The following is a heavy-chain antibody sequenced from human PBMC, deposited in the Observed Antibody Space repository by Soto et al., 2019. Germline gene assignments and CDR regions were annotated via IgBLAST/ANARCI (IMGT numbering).Heavy chain of an antibody. CDR1: GYTFTRYW. Sequence: GESLKISCEGSGYTFTRYWIGWVRQIPGKGLGWMGIIYPSDSDAKYSPSFEGQVTISADESISTAYLRWNSLKASDTAMYYCARRYYDILTGYYYFDYCGQGTLVTISS. CDR2: IYPSDSDA. CDR3: ARRYYDILTGYYYFDY. V-gene: IGHV5-51*01. J-gene: IGHJ4*02. D-gene: IGHD3-9*01.